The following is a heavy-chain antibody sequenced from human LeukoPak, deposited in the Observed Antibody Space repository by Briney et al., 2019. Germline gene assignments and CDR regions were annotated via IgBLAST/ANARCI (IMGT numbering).Heavy chain of an antibody. V-gene: IGHV3-21*01. D-gene: IGHD2-15*01. J-gene: IGHJ5*02. CDR1: GFTFRGYS. Sequence: PGGSLRLSCAASGFTFRGYSMNWVRQAPGKGLEWVSSISSSSSYIYYADSVKGRFTISRDNAKNSLYLQMNSLRAEDTAVYYCAREGAVVAANGWFDPWGQGTLVTVSS. CDR2: ISSSSSYI. CDR3: AREGAVVAANGWFDP.